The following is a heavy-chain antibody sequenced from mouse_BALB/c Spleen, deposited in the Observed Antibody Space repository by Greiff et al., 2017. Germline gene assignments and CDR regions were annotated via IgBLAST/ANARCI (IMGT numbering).Heavy chain of an antibody. CDR2: IWAGGST. CDR1: GFSLTSYG. CDR3: ARERGYGNYGGRFAY. V-gene: IGHV2-9*02. D-gene: IGHD2-1*01. Sequence: VQLVESGPGLVAPSQSLSITCTVSGFSLTSYGVHWVRQPPGKGLEWLGVIWAGGSTNYNSALMSRLSISKDNSKSQVFLKMNSLQTDDTAMYYCARERGYGNYGGRFAYWGQGTLVTVSA. J-gene: IGHJ3*01.